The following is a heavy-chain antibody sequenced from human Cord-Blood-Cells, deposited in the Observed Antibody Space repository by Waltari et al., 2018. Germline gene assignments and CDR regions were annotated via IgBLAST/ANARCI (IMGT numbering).Heavy chain of an antibody. V-gene: IGHV4-39*01. CDR3: ARSRGYSYGDAFDI. D-gene: IGHD5-18*01. Sequence: QLQLQEWGPGLVKPSETLSLTCTVSGGSISSSSYYWGWIRQPPGKGLEWIGSIYYSGSTYYNPSLKSRVTISVDTSKNQFSLKLSSVTAADTAVYYCARSRGYSYGDAFDIWGQGTMVTVSS. CDR1: GGSISSSSYY. CDR2: IYYSGST. J-gene: IGHJ3*02.